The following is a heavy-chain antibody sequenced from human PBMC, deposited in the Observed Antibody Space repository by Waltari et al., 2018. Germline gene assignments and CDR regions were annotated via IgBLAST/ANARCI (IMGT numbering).Heavy chain of an antibody. V-gene: IGHV4-34*01. CDR3: ARGPHRVVGATAGDY. CDR1: GGSFSGYY. CDR2: INHSGST. J-gene: IGHJ4*02. D-gene: IGHD1-26*01. Sequence: QVQLQQWGAGLLKPSETLSLTCAVYGGSFSGYYWSWIRQPPGKGLEWIGEINHSGSTNYNQSLKSRVTISVDTSKNQFSLKLSSVTAADTAVYYCARGPHRVVGATAGDYWGQGTLVTVSS.